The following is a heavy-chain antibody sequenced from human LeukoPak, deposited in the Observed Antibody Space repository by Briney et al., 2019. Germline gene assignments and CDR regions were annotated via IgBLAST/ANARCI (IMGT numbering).Heavy chain of an antibody. Sequence: RGSLRLSCAASGFTFSSYAMSWVRQAPGKGLEWVSGISGSGDNTYYADSVKGRFTISRDNSKNTLYLQMNSLRADDTAVYYCAKGGLVHRFDPWGQGTLVTVSS. V-gene: IGHV3-23*01. CDR2: ISGSGDNT. CDR3: AKGGLVHRFDP. J-gene: IGHJ5*02. CDR1: GFTFSSYA.